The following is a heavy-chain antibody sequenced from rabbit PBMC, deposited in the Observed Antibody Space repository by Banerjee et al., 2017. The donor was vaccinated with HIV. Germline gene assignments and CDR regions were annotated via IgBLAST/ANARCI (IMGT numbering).Heavy chain of an antibody. CDR3: ARDRDTGSVYYFDL. J-gene: IGHJ6*01. CDR2: IDTNTGKT. CDR1: GFSFSSYYY. V-gene: IGHV1S40*01. D-gene: IGHD8-1*01. Sequence: GASLTLTCTASGFSFSSYYYMYWVRQAPGKGLEWIGFIDTNTGKTFYATWAKGRFTISRTSSTTVALQMTSLTAADTATYFCARDRDTGSVYYFDLWGPGTLVTVS.